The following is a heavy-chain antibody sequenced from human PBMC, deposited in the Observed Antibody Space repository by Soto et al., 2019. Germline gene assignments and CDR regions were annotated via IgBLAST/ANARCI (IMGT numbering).Heavy chain of an antibody. CDR1: GFTFSSYA. J-gene: IGHJ4*02. V-gene: IGHV3-23*01. CDR2: ISGSGGST. Sequence: EVQLLESGGGLVQPGGSLRLSCAASGFTFSSYAMSWVRQAPGKGLEWVSAISGSGGSTYYADSVKGRFTISRDNSKNTLYLQMNSLRAEDTAVYYCARDRDSSGWPSDYWGQGTLVTVSS. D-gene: IGHD6-19*01. CDR3: ARDRDSSGWPSDY.